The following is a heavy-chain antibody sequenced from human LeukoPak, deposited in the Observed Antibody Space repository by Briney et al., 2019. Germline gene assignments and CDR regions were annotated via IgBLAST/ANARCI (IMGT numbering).Heavy chain of an antibody. CDR2: IYHSGST. V-gene: IGHV4-38-2*02. CDR3: ARGVYTSGWYHFDY. Sequence: SETLSLTCTVSGYSISNGYYWGWIRQPPGKGLEWIGSIYHSGSTYHNPSLKSRVTMSVDTSKNQFSLKLSSVTAADTAVYYCARGVYTSGWYHFDYWGQGTLVTVSS. CDR1: GYSISNGYY. D-gene: IGHD6-19*01. J-gene: IGHJ4*02.